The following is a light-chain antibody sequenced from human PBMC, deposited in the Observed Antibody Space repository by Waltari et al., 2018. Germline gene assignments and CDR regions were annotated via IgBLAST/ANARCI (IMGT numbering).Light chain of an antibody. V-gene: IGKV3-20*01. CDR2: DAS. CDR1: QSITSNY. Sequence: EIVLTQSPGTLSLSPGERATLSCRASQSITSNYLAWYQQRPGQAPRRLIYDASTRATGIPDRFSGGGSGTDFTLTISRLEPEDFAVYYCQQCGRSLYTFGQGTTLEIK. CDR3: QQCGRSLYT. J-gene: IGKJ2*01.